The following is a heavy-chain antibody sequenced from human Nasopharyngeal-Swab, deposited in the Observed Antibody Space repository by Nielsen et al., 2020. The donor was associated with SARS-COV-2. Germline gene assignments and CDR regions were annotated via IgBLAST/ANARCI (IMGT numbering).Heavy chain of an antibody. V-gene: IGHV4-59*11. Sequence: LRLSCTVSGVSITSQYSSWIRHPPGQGLEWIGYISHNSGTSYNPSLKSRVTMLMDTSKNQFSLRLRSATAADTAVYYCAKEGATGWFDPWGQGTLVTVPS. CDR2: ISHNSGT. J-gene: IGHJ5*02. CDR3: AKEGATGWFDP. CDR1: GVSITSQY.